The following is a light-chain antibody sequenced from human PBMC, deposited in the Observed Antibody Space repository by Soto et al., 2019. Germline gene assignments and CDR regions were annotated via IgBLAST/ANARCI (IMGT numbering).Light chain of an antibody. J-gene: IGLJ1*01. CDR3: CSYAGSSTYF. Sequence: LAQRASVSGSPGQSITISCTGTSSDVGSYNLVSWYQQHPGKAPKVMIYEVSKRPSGVPNRFSGSKSGNAASLTISGLQAEDEADYYCCSYAGSSTYFFGTGTKVTVL. V-gene: IGLV2-23*02. CDR1: SSDVGSYNL. CDR2: EVS.